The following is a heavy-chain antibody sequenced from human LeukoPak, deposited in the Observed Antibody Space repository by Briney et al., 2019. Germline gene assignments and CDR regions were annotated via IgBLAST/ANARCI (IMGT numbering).Heavy chain of an antibody. CDR3: AREYHRWEPGYFDY. CDR2: INPNSGGT. Sequence: ASVTVSCKASGYTFTGYYMHWVRQAPGQGLEWMGWINPNSGGTNYAQKFQGWVTMTRDTSISTAYMELSRLRSDDTAVYYCAREYHRWEPGYFDYWGQGTLVTVSS. D-gene: IGHD1-14*01. J-gene: IGHJ4*02. V-gene: IGHV1-2*04. CDR1: GYTFTGYY.